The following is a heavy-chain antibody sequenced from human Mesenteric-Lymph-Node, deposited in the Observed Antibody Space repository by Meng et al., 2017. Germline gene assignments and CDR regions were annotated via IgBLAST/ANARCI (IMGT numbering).Heavy chain of an antibody. D-gene: IGHD4-17*01. CDR1: GFSLSTSGVG. V-gene: IGHV2-5*02. Sequence: QTPLKESCPTLVKTTPTLTLTCTFSGFSLSTSGVGVGWSRQPPGKALEWLALIYWDDDKRYSPSLKNRLTITKDTPKNQVVLTLTNIDPVDTASYSCAHIHRLRDFDYWGQGTLVTVSS. CDR3: AHIHRLRDFDY. CDR2: IYWDDDK. J-gene: IGHJ4*02.